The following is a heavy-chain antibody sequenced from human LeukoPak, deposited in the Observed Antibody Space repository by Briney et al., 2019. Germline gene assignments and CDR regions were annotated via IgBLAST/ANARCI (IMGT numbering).Heavy chain of an antibody. CDR1: GGSISSYY. J-gene: IGHJ6*02. Sequence: SETLSLTCTVSGGSISSYYWSWIRQPPGKGLEWIGYIYYSGSTNYNPSLKSRVTISVDTSKNQFSLKLSSVTAADTAVYYCARQCFDEDYYGMDVWGQGTTVTVSS. V-gene: IGHV4-59*08. CDR2: IYYSGST. D-gene: IGHD3-9*01. CDR3: ARQCFDEDYYGMDV.